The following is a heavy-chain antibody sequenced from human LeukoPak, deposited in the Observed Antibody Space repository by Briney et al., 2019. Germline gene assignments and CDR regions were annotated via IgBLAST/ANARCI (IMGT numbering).Heavy chain of an antibody. CDR2: IYSGGST. V-gene: IGHV3-66*01. J-gene: IGHJ6*02. D-gene: IGHD3-10*01. CDR1: GFTVSSNY. CDR3: ARDSSLWFGESSYYYYGMDV. Sequence: GGSLRLSCAASGFTVSSNYMSWVRQAPGKGLEWVSVIYSGGSTYYADSVKGRFTISRDNSKNTLYLQMNSLRAEDTAVYYCARDSSLWFGESSYYYYGMDVWGQGTTVTVSS.